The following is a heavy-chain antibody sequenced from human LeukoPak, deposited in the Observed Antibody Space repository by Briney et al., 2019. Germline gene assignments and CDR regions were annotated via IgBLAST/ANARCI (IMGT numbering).Heavy chain of an antibody. CDR3: ARVGPLSSSWLLY. V-gene: IGHV3-48*03. D-gene: IGHD6-13*01. J-gene: IGHJ4*02. CDR1: GFTFSSYE. Sequence: PGGSLRLSCAASGFTFSSYEMNWVRQAPGKGLEWVSSISRSATTIYYADSVKGRFTISRDNAKNSLYLQMNSLRAEDTAVYFCARVGPLSSSWLLYWGQGTLVTVSS. CDR2: ISRSATTI.